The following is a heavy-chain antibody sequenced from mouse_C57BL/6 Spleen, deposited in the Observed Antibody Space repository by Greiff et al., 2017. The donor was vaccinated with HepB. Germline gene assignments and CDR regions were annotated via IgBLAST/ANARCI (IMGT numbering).Heavy chain of an antibody. J-gene: IGHJ4*01. CDR2: ISSGSSTI. CDR3: ARGYYSNPYYAMDY. D-gene: IGHD2-5*01. V-gene: IGHV5-17*01. Sequence: VQLKQSGGGLVKPGGSLKLSCAASGFTFSDYGMHWVRQAPEKGLEWVAYISSGSSTIYYADTVKGRFTISRDNAKNTLFLQMTSLRSEDTAMYYCARGYYSNPYYAMDYWGQGTSVTVSS. CDR1: GFTFSDYG.